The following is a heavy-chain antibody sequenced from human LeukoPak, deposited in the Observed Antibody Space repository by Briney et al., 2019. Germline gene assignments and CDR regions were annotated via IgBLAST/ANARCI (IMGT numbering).Heavy chain of an antibody. V-gene: IGHV4-61*08. Sequence: SQTLSLTCTVSVGSISSGDYYWSWIRQPPGKGLEWIGYIYYSGSTNYNPSLKSRVTISVDTSKNQFSLKLSSVTAADTAVYYCARARRGYFDYWGQGTLVTVSS. CDR2: IYYSGST. CDR3: ARARRGYFDY. CDR1: VGSISSGDYY. D-gene: IGHD5-12*01. J-gene: IGHJ4*02.